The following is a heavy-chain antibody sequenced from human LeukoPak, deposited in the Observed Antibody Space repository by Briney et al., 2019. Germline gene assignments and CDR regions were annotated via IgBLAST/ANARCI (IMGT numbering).Heavy chain of an antibody. CDR3: ARGNRYSSGWYEDY. J-gene: IGHJ4*02. CDR1: GGSISSYY. Sequence: PSETLSLTCTVSGGSISSYYWSWIRQPPGKGLEWIGYIYYSGSTNYNPSLKSRVTISVDTSKNQFSLKLSSVTAADTAVYYCARGNRYSSGWYEDYWGQGTLVNVSS. V-gene: IGHV4-59*01. D-gene: IGHD6-19*01. CDR2: IYYSGST.